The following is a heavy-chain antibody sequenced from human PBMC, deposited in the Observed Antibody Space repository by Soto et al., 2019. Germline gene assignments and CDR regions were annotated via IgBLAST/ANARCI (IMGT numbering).Heavy chain of an antibody. CDR3: ARDRITTRGDAFDL. CDR1: GGTFSTYI. CDR2: IIPIPDIT. D-gene: IGHD3-3*01. Sequence: QVQLVQSGAEVRKPGSSVKVSCKAPGGTFSTYIISWVRQAPGQGLEWMGRIIPIPDITNYAQKFQGRVTVTAYRSTSTAYMALTSLTSEDTAVYYCARDRITTRGDAFDLWGQGTMVTVSS. V-gene: IGHV1-69*08. J-gene: IGHJ3*01.